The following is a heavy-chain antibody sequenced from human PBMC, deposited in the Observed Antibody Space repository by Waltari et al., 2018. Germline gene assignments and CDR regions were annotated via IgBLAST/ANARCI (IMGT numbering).Heavy chain of an antibody. J-gene: IGHJ4*02. CDR1: GYTFTSYA. V-gene: IGHV1-3*01. CDR2: INAGNGNT. CDR3: ARDRWYSSGWYPLDY. Sequence: QVQLVQSGAEVKKPGASVKGSCKASGYTFTSYAMHWVRKSPGQRLEWMGWINAGNGNTKYSQKFQGRVTITRDTSASTAYMELSSLRSEDTAVYYCARDRWYSSGWYPLDYWGQGTLVTVSS. D-gene: IGHD6-19*01.